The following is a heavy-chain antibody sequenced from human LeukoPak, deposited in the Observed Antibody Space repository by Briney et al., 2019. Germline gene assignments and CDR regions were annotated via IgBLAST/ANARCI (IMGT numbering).Heavy chain of an antibody. CDR1: GGSISSSSYY. V-gene: IGHV4-39*07. J-gene: IGHJ6*03. Sequence: SETLSLTCTVSGGSISSSSYYWGWIRQPPGKGLEWIGSIYYSGSTYYNPSLKSRVTISVDTSKNQFSLKLSSVTAADTAVYYCASTSSSSTYYYYYMDVWGKGTTVTVSS. CDR2: IYYSGST. CDR3: ASTSSSSTYYYYYMDV. D-gene: IGHD6-6*01.